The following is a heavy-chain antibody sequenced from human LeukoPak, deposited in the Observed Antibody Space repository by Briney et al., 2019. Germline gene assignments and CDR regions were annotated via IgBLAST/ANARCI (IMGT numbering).Heavy chain of an antibody. J-gene: IGHJ4*02. CDR1: GYTFTSYY. D-gene: IGHD3-10*01. Sequence: ASVKVSCKESGYTFTSYYMHWVRQAPGQGLEWMGIINPSGGSTSYAQKFQGRVTMTRDTSTSTVYMELSSLRSEDTAVYYCARDGLGGESDYWGQGTLVTVSS. V-gene: IGHV1-46*01. CDR3: ARDGLGGESDY. CDR2: INPSGGST.